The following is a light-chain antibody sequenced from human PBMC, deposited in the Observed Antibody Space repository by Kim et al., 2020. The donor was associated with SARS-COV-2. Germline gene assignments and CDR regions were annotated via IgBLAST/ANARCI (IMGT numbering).Light chain of an antibody. J-gene: IGLJ1*01. Sequence: QSALTQPASVSGSPGQSVALSCTGTSSDVGAYNYVSWYQQQPGKAPKLIIHDVNNRPSGVSNRFSGSKSGNTASLTISGLQAEDEADYYCSSHTTTNTLVFGTGTKVTVL. CDR2: DVN. CDR3: SSHTTTNTLV. V-gene: IGLV2-14*03. CDR1: SSDVGAYNY.